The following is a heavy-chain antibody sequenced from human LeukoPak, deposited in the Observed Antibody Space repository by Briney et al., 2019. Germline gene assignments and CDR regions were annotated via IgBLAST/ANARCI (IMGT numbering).Heavy chain of an antibody. CDR2: IDSSGGYM. CDR3: LRGDRRDY. Sequence: GGSLRLSCEASGFTFNTYSMNWARQAPGRGLEWVSSIDSSGGYMFYADSVKGRFIISRDNAKDSLYLQMNSLRVEDTAAYYCLRGDRRDYWGQGTLVTVSS. J-gene: IGHJ4*02. CDR1: GFTFNTYS. V-gene: IGHV3-21*06.